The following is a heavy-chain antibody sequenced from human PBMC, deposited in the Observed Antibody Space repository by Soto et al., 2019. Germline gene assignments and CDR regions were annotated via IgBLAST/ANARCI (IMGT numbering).Heavy chain of an antibody. CDR2: IYYSRST. CDR1: GGSISSYD. J-gene: IGHJ6*03. CDR3: ARHQTPDFWSGLDYYYYYYYMDV. V-gene: IGHV4-59*08. Sequence: PSETLSLTCTVSGGSISSYDWSWIRQPPGKGLEWIGYIYYSRSTNYNPSLKSRVTISVDTSKNQFSLKLSSVTAADTAVYYCARHQTPDFWSGLDYYYYYYYMDVWGKGTTVTVSS. D-gene: IGHD3-3*01.